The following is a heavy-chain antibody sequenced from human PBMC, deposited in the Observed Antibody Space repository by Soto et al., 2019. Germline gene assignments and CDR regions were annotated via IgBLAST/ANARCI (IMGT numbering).Heavy chain of an antibody. CDR2: IYYSGST. V-gene: IGHV4-39*07. J-gene: IGHJ4*02. Sequence: SETLSLTCTVSGGSISSSSYYRGWIRQPPGKGLEWIGSIYYSGSTYYNPSLKSRVTISVDRSKNQFSLKLSSVTAADTAVYYCASSRYYFDYWGQGTLVTVSS. CDR1: GGSISSSSYY. CDR3: ASSRYYFDY.